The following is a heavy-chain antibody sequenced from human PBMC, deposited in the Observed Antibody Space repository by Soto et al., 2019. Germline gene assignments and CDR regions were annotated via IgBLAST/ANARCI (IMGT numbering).Heavy chain of an antibody. J-gene: IGHJ4*02. CDR2: IKQDGSEK. Sequence: EVQLVQSGGGLVQPGGSLRLSCAASGFTFSSYWMSWVRQAPGKGLEWVANIKQDGSEKHYVDSVKGRFTISRDNAKNTLYLQMSSLRAEDSAVYYCARGSRDSYPGSRIFDLWGRGTRVTVSS. D-gene: IGHD3-10*01. CDR3: ARGSRDSYPGSRIFDL. CDR1: GFTFSSYW. V-gene: IGHV3-7*03.